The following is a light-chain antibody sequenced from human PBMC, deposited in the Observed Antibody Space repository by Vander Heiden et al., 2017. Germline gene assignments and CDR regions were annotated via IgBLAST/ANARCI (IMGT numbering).Light chain of an antibody. CDR3: SSNTSITTLV. J-gene: IGLJ1*01. CDR2: DVS. V-gene: IGLV2-14*03. Sequence: QSPLTQPASISGSPGQSITISCTGTSSDVGLYNYGSWYQQRPGKAPKVLIHDVSTRPSGVSHRFSGSKSGNTASLTISGLQTEDEAHYYCSSNTSITTLVFGTGTKVTVL. CDR1: SSDVGLYNY.